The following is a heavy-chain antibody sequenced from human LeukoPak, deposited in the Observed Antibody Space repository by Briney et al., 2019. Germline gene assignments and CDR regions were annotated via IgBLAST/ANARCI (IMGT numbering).Heavy chain of an antibody. CDR2: INSDGSST. V-gene: IGHV3-74*01. J-gene: IGHJ6*03. D-gene: IGHD3-3*01. Sequence: PGGSLRLSCAASGFTFSSYWMHWVRQAPGKGLVWVSRINSDGSSTNYADSVKGRFTISRDNAKNTLYLQMNSLRAEDTAVYYCARTSPYYDFWSGYYAGYYYYMDVWGKGTTVTVSS. CDR3: ARTSPYYDFWSGYYAGYYYYMDV. CDR1: GFTFSSYW.